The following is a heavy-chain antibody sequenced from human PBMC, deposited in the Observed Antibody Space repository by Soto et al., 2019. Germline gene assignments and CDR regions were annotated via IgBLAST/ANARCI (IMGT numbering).Heavy chain of an antibody. J-gene: IGHJ4*02. CDR1: GFTFSSYA. CDR3: AKDGRTYYDFWSGYYFHY. V-gene: IGHV3-23*01. Sequence: GGSLRLSCAASGFTFSSYAMSWVRQAPGKGLEWVSAISGSGGSTYYADSVKGRFTISRDNSKNTLYLQMNSLRAEDTAVYYCAKDGRTYYDFWSGYYFHYWGQGTLVTVSS. CDR2: ISGSGGST. D-gene: IGHD3-3*01.